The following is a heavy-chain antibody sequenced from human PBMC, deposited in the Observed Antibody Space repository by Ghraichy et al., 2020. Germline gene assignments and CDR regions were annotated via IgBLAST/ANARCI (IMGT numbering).Heavy chain of an antibody. J-gene: IGHJ6*02. CDR3: AKEITMIVVVPYYYGMDG. V-gene: IGHV3-23*01. D-gene: IGHD3-22*01. CDR1: GFTFSSYA. CDR2: ISGSGGST. Sequence: LSLTCAASGFTFSSYAMSWVRQAPGKGLEWVSAISGSGGSTYYADSVKGRFTISRDNSKNTLYLQMNSLRAEDTAVYYCAKEITMIVVVPYYYGMDGWGQGTTVTVAS.